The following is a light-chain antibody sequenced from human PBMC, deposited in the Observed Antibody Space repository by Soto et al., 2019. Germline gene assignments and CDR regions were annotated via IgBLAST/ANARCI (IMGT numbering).Light chain of an antibody. CDR3: QQSYSTPLIT. J-gene: IGKJ5*01. CDR1: QSIITY. Sequence: DIQMIQSPSSLSASVGDRVTITCRASQSIITYLNWYQQKPGRAPKLLILLASNLQSGVPSRFSGSGSGTDFTLTISSLQPEDFATYYCQQSYSTPLITFGQGTRLEIK. V-gene: IGKV1-39*01. CDR2: LAS.